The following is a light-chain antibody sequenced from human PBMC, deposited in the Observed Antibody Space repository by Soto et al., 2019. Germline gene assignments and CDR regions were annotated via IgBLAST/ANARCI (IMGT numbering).Light chain of an antibody. CDR1: SSDVGGYNY. Sequence: QSVLTQPRSVSGSPGQSVTISCTGTSSDVGGYNYVSWYQQHPGKAPKFMIYDVSKRPSGVPDRFSGSKSGNTASLTISGRQAEYEADYYCCSYAGSYKGYVFGTVTKLTFL. J-gene: IGLJ1*01. CDR3: CSYAGSYKGYV. V-gene: IGLV2-11*01. CDR2: DVS.